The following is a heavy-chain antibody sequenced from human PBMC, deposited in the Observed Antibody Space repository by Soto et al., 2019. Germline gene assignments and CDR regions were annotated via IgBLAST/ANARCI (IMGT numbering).Heavy chain of an antibody. CDR1: GYTFTSYG. Sequence: ASVKVSCKASGYTFTSYGISWVRQAPGQGLEWMGWISAYNGNTNYAQKLQGRVTMTTDTSTSTAYMELRSLRSDDTAVYYCASGTTFGGVIAGGFDYWGQGTLVTVSS. CDR2: ISAYNGNT. CDR3: ASGTTFGGVIAGGFDY. D-gene: IGHD3-16*02. V-gene: IGHV1-18*01. J-gene: IGHJ4*02.